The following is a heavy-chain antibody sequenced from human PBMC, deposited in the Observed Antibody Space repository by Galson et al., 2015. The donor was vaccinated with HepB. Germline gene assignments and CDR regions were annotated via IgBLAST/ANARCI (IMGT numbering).Heavy chain of an antibody. D-gene: IGHD1-14*01. CDR1: GFIFDDFA. CDR2: ISWNSRSI. CDR3: AKGTGFKAPIDY. V-gene: IGHV3-9*01. Sequence: SLRLSCAASGFIFDDFAMHWVRQVPGKGLEWVSGISWNSRSIDYADSVKGRFTISRDNAKKSLYLQMNSLRTDDTALYYCAKGTGFKAPIDYWGQGTLVTVSS. J-gene: IGHJ4*02.